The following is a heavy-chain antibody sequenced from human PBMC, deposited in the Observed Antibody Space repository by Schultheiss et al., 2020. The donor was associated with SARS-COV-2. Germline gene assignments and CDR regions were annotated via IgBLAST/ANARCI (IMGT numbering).Heavy chain of an antibody. D-gene: IGHD5-18*01. CDR3: AREGYSYEIDY. CDR2: INSDGSST. CDR1: GFTFSSYA. V-gene: IGHV3-74*01. J-gene: IGHJ4*02. Sequence: GGSLRLSCAASGFTFSSYAMHWVRQAPGKGLVWVSRINSDGSSTSYADSVKGRFTISRDNSKNTLYLQMNSLRAEDTAVYYCAREGYSYEIDYWGQGTLVTVSS.